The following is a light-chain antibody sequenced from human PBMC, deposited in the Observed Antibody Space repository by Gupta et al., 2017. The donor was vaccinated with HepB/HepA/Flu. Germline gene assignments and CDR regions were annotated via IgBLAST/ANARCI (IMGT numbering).Light chain of an antibody. CDR3: HQESIYPLT. V-gene: IGKV3-15*01. Sequence: VLLTQSPATLCVSPGERATLSCRASQSVSSNLAWYHQKPGPASRLLIYGASNRATAVPARISGSRSATAFALFISSLLSADYAVYYCHQESIYPLTFGRGTKVEIK. CDR1: QSVSSN. CDR2: GAS. J-gene: IGKJ4*02.